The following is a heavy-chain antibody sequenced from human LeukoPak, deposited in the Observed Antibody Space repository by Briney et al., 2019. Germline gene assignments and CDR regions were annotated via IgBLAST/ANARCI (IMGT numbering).Heavy chain of an antibody. CDR3: ARPKDSGDSVVAFDS. CDR2: INKDGSST. CDR1: GFTFSSYW. Sequence: GGSLRLSCAASGFTFSSYWMHWVRHAPGKGLVWVSRINKDGSSTTYADSVKGRFTISRDNADNSLYLQLSSLRGENTAVYYCARPKDSGDSVVAFDSWGQGTLVTVSS. V-gene: IGHV3-74*01. J-gene: IGHJ4*02. D-gene: IGHD4-17*01.